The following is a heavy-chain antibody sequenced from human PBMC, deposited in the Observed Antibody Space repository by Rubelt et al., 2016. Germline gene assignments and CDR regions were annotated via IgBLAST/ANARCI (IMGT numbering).Heavy chain of an antibody. CDR1: GGTFSSYA. J-gene: IGHJ5*02. CDR3: ARVRCSSTSCYLNVGNWFDP. Sequence: QVQLVQSGAEVKKPGSSVKVSCKASGGTFSSYAISWVRQAPGQGLEWMGRIIPNSGGTNYSQKFQGRVTMTRDTSISTAYMELSRLRSDDTAVYYCARVRCSSTSCYLNVGNWFDPWGQGTLVTVSS. D-gene: IGHD2-2*01. V-gene: IGHV1-2*02. CDR2: IIPNSGGT.